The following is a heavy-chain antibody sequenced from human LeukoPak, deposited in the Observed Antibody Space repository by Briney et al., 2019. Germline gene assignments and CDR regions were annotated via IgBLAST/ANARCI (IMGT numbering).Heavy chain of an antibody. Sequence: ASVKVSCKASGYTFTSYDINWVRQATGQWLEWMGWMNPNSGNTGYAQKFQGRVTMTRNTSISTAYMELSSLRSEDTAVYYCARGRGYSKPHDAFDIWGQGTMVTVSS. V-gene: IGHV1-8*01. D-gene: IGHD3-3*01. CDR3: ARGRGYSKPHDAFDI. CDR1: GYTFTSYD. J-gene: IGHJ3*02. CDR2: MNPNSGNT.